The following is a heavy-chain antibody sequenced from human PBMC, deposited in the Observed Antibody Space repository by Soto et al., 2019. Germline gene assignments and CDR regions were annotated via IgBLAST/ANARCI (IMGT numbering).Heavy chain of an antibody. CDR2: IYYSGST. J-gene: IGHJ4*02. CDR1: GGSISSSGYC. CDR3: AKTVTADYVDY. D-gene: IGHD3-16*01. V-gene: IGHV4-39*01. Sequence: PSETLSLTCTVSGGSISSSGYCWAWIRQPPGKGLEWSAIIYYSGSTYYNPSLKSRVTISVDTSKNQFSLKLSSVTAADTAAYYCAKTVTADYVDYWGQGTLVTVS.